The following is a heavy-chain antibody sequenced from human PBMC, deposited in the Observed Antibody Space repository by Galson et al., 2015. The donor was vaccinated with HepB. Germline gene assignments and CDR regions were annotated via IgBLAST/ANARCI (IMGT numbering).Heavy chain of an antibody. CDR3: ASERSSSSGYGVGWVVMDV. Sequence: SVKVSCKASGGTFSSYAISWVRQAPGQGLEWMGGIIPIFGTANYAQKFQGRVTITADESTSTAYMELSSLRSEDTAVSYCASERSSSSGYGVGWVVMDVWGQGTTVTVSS. D-gene: IGHD6-6*01. CDR1: GGTFSSYA. V-gene: IGHV1-69*13. CDR2: IIPIFGTA. J-gene: IGHJ6*02.